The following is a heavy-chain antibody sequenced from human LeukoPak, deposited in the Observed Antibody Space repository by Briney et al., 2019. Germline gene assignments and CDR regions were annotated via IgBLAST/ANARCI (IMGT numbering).Heavy chain of an antibody. CDR1: GFTFSSYG. CDR2: ISYDGRNK. CDR3: ARRYCSSTSCYTSEFYYYYGMDV. Sequence: GGSLRLSCAASGFTFSSYGMHWVRQAPGKGLEWVAVISYDGRNKYYADSVKGRFTISRDNAKNTLYLQMNSLRAEDTAVYYCARRYCSSTSCYTSEFYYYYGMDVWGQGTTVTVSS. V-gene: IGHV3-30*03. J-gene: IGHJ6*02. D-gene: IGHD2-2*02.